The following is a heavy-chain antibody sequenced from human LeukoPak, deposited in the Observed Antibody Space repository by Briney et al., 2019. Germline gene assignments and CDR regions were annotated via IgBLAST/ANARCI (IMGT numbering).Heavy chain of an antibody. J-gene: IGHJ6*03. V-gene: IGHV4-61*02. CDR1: GGSISSGSYY. Sequence: SETLSLTCTVSGGSISSGSYYWGWLRQPAGKGLGWTMSIDTSGRTHYNPSLQSRVTTPVGTTNTQISPKLSSVTAADTAVYYCARDRDGSSPGRPNYYYYMDVWGKGTTVTVSS. CDR3: ARDRDGSSPGRPNYYYYMDV. CDR2: IDTSGRT. D-gene: IGHD5-24*01.